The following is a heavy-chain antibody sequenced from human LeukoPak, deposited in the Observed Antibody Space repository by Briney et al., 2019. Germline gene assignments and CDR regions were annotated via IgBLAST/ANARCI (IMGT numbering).Heavy chain of an antibody. V-gene: IGHV3-7*01. Sequence: GGSLRLSCAASGLTFSSYWMSWVRQAPGKGLEWVANIKQDGSEKHYVDSVTGRFTISRDNAKNSLNLQMNSLRVDDTAMYYCARDGWFGDYNWFDPWGQGTLVTVSS. CDR3: ARDGWFGDYNWFDP. J-gene: IGHJ5*02. CDR2: IKQDGSEK. CDR1: GLTFSSYW. D-gene: IGHD3-10*01.